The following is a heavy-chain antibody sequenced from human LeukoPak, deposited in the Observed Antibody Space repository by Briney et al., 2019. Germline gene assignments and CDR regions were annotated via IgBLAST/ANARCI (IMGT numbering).Heavy chain of an antibody. CDR1: GFTFSRFG. D-gene: IGHD3-3*01. Sequence: GGSLRLSCAASGFTFSRFGMHWVRQAPGTGLEWVAVIWYDGGNKYYADSVKGRFTTSRDNPKNTVYLEMNSLRVEDTAVYYCARWDYSAAARRSGDYSMDVWGQGTTVTVSS. V-gene: IGHV3-33*01. J-gene: IGHJ6*02. CDR3: ARWDYSAAARRSGDYSMDV. CDR2: IWYDGGNK.